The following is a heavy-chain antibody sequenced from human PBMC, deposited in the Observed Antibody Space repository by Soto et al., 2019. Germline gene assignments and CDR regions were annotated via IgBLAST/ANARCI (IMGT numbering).Heavy chain of an antibody. D-gene: IGHD6-19*01. J-gene: IGHJ4*02. Sequence: GGSLRLSCAASGFTFSSDAMHWVRQAPGKVLEWVAVISYDGSNKYYADSVKGRFTISRDNSKNTLYLQMNSLSAEDTAVYYCARATSPYSSGWYFPSSYLDYWGQGTLVTVSS. CDR1: GFTFSSDA. CDR3: ARATSPYSSGWYFPSSYLDY. V-gene: IGHV3-30-3*01. CDR2: ISYDGSNK.